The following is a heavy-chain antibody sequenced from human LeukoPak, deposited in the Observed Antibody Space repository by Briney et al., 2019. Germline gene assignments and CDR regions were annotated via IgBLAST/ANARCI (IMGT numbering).Heavy chain of an antibody. CDR3: ARGLTTVSSYNWFDP. J-gene: IGHJ5*02. Sequence: TSETLSLTCAVYGGSFSGYYWSWIRQPPGKGLEWIGEINHSGSTNYNPSLKSRVTISVDTSKNQFSLRLSSVTAADTAVYYCARGLTTVSSYNWFDPWGQGTLVTVSS. CDR1: GGSFSGYY. CDR2: INHSGST. V-gene: IGHV4-34*01. D-gene: IGHD4-11*01.